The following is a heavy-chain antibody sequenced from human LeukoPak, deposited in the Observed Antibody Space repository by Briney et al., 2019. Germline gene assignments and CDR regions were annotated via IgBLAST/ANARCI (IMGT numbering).Heavy chain of an antibody. D-gene: IGHD6-19*01. CDR2: ISGSGGST. Sequence: GGSLRLSFAASGFTFSSYAMSWVRQAPGKGLEWVSAISGSGGSTYYADSVKGRYTISRDNSKNTLYLPMNSLRAEDTAVYYCAKSQWLVLIDYWGQGTLVTVSS. CDR1: GFTFSSYA. J-gene: IGHJ4*02. CDR3: AKSQWLVLIDY. V-gene: IGHV3-23*01.